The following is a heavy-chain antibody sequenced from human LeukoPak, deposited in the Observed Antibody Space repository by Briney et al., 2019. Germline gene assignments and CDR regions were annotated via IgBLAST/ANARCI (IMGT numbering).Heavy chain of an antibody. CDR2: ISYDGSNK. D-gene: IGHD3-22*01. J-gene: IGHJ6*02. CDR1: GFTFSSYG. Sequence: GRSLRLSCAASGFTFSSYGVHWVRQAPGKGLEWVAVISYDGSNKYYADSVKGRFTISRDNSKSTLYLQMNSLRAEDTAVYYCAKAAYYYDSSGPHYGMDVWGQGTTVTVSS. CDR3: AKAAYYYDSSGPHYGMDV. V-gene: IGHV3-30*18.